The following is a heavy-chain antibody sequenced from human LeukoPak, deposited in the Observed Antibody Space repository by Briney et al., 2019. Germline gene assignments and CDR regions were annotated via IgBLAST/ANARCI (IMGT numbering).Heavy chain of an antibody. Sequence: GASLRLSCAASGFTFSSYAMSWVRQAPGKGLEWVSGITGSGGGTYYADSVKGRFTISRDSSSSTLFLQMKSLRADDTATYYCAKEVAAGRKGIDYWGQGILVTVSS. V-gene: IGHV3-23*01. CDR3: AKEVAAGRKGIDY. CDR1: GFTFSSYA. D-gene: IGHD6-13*01. CDR2: ITGSGGGT. J-gene: IGHJ4*02.